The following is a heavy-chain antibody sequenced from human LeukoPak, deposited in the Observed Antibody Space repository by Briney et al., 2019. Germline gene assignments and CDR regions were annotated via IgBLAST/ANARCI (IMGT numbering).Heavy chain of an antibody. CDR3: ATSFGVVNPFDY. J-gene: IGHJ4*02. V-gene: IGHV3-48*01. CDR1: GFTFSGSA. D-gene: IGHD3-3*01. CDR2: ISSTSSIK. Sequence: GGSLRLSCAASGFTFSGSAMYWVRQAPGKGLEWVSYISSTSSIKYYADSVKGRFTISRDNAKNSLYLQMSSLRAEDTAVYYCATSFGVVNPFDYWGQGTLVTVSS.